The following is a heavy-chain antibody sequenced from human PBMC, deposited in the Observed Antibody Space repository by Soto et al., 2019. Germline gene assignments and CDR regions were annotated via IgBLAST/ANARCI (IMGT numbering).Heavy chain of an antibody. V-gene: IGHV4-30-2*01. Sequence: PSETLSLTCAVSGGSISSGGYSWGWIRQPPGKGLEWIGYIYHSGSTYYNPSLKSRVTISVDRSRNQFSLKLCSVIAADTAVYYCARVPDYWGQGTLVTVSS. CDR2: IYHSGST. CDR3: ARVPDY. J-gene: IGHJ4*02. CDR1: GGSISSGGYS.